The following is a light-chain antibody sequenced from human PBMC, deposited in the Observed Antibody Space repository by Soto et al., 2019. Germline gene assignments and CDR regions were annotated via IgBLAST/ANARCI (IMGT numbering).Light chain of an antibody. CDR2: DAS. V-gene: IGKV3-11*01. CDR3: QQCSSWPLVT. Sequence: EIVLTQSPATLSLSPGERATLSCRASQSVSNYLAWFQQKPGQAPRLLIYDASNRATGIPARFSGSGSGTYFTLTISSLEPEDCAVYYCQQCSSWPLVTFGGGTKVEI. J-gene: IGKJ4*01. CDR1: QSVSNY.